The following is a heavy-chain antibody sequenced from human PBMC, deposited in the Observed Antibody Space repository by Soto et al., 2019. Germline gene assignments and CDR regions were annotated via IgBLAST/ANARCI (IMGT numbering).Heavy chain of an antibody. CDR2: ISGSGGST. D-gene: IGHD2-15*01. V-gene: IGHV3-23*01. J-gene: IGHJ6*03. CDR3: AKEGIVVVVAASESYYYYYMDV. CDR1: GFTFSSYA. Sequence: GGSLRLSCAASGFTFSSYAMSWVRQAPGKGLEWVSAISGSGGSTYYADSVKGRFTISRDNSKNTLYLQMNSLRAEDIAVYYCAKEGIVVVVAASESYYYYYMDVWGKGTTVTV.